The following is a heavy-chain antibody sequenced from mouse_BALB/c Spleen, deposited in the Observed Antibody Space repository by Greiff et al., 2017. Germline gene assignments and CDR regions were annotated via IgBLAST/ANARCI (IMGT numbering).Heavy chain of an antibody. J-gene: IGHJ3*01. CDR2: IWAGGST. CDR3: ARGYDYEIAY. Sequence: VQLVESGPGLVAPSQSLSITCTVSGFSLTSYGVHWVRQPPGKGLEWLGVIWAGGSTNYNSALMSRLSISKDNSKSQVFLKMNSLQTDDTAMYYCARGYDYEIAYWGQGTLVTVSA. CDR1: GFSLTSYG. D-gene: IGHD2-4*01. V-gene: IGHV2-9*02.